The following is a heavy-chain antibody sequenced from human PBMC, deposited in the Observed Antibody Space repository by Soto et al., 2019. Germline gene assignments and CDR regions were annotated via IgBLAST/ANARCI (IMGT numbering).Heavy chain of an antibody. V-gene: IGHV1-2*04. CDR1: GYTFSDYY. J-gene: IGHJ6*02. CDR2: IIPKSDGT. CDR3: VGDRRGSGSFNGLDV. Sequence: QVQLVHSGAEVKKPGASVRVSCKPSGYTFSDYYMHWVRQAPGQGLEWMGLIIPKSDGTKTAQKFQGWVTMSRDSSTNVFFLELLALSFDVTAIYYCVGDRRGSGSFNGLDVLGQVTTETVSS. D-gene: IGHD3-10*01.